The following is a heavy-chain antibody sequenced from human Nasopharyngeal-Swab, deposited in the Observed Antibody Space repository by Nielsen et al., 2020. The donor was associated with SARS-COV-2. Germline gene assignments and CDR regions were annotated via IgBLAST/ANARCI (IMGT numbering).Heavy chain of an antibody. CDR2: ISYDGSNK. CDR3: AKGEHDYGDYIYWFDP. Sequence: GESLKISCAASVFTFSSYGMHWVRQAPGKGLEWVAVISYDGSNKYYADSVKGRFTISRDNSKNTLYLQMNSLRAEDTAVYYCAKGEHDYGDYIYWFDPWGQGTLVTVSS. J-gene: IGHJ5*02. CDR1: VFTFSSYG. D-gene: IGHD4-17*01. V-gene: IGHV3-30*18.